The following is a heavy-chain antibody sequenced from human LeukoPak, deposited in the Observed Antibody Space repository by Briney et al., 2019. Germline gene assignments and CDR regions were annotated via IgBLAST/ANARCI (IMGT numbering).Heavy chain of an antibody. Sequence: PSETLSLTCAVYGGSFSGYYWSWIRQPPGKGLEWIGEINHSGSTNYNPSLKSRVTISVDTSKNQFSLKLSSVTAADTAVYYCAREYSSGWYRDYYYGMDVWGQGTTVTVSS. CDR2: INHSGST. J-gene: IGHJ6*02. V-gene: IGHV4-34*01. CDR3: AREYSSGWYRDYYYGMDV. CDR1: GGSFSGYY. D-gene: IGHD6-19*01.